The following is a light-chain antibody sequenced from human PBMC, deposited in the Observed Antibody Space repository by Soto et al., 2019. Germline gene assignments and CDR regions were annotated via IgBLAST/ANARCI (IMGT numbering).Light chain of an antibody. CDR1: SSNIGAGYD. Sequence: QSVLTQPPSVSGAPGQRVTISCTGRSSNIGAGYDVHWYQQLPGTAPKLLIYGNTNRPSGVTDRFSGSKSGTSASLAITGRQAEDEADYYCQSYDSSLSALYVFGTGTKLTVL. J-gene: IGLJ1*01. CDR3: QSYDSSLSALYV. CDR2: GNT. V-gene: IGLV1-40*01.